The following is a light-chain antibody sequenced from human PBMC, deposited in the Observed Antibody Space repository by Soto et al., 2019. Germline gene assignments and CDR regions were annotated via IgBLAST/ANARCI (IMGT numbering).Light chain of an antibody. Sequence: DLXIXHSXSXXXVSLGAXXTIXCRASQTISSWLAWYQQKPGKDPKLLIYKASTLKSGVPSRFSGSGSGTDFTLTISSLQPEDFATYYCQQLNKYPSTFGGGTKVDIK. CDR3: QQLNKYPST. J-gene: IGKJ4*01. CDR1: QTISSW. CDR2: KAS. V-gene: IGKV1-5*03.